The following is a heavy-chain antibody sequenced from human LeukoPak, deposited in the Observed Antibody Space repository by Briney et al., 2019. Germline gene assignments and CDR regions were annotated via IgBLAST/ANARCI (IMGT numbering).Heavy chain of an antibody. Sequence: PSETLSLTCTVPGGSISSGDYYWSWIRQSPGKGLEWIGYIYYSGRTYYNPSLKSRVTKSVDTSKNQFSLKLSSVTGADTAVYHCARGIAAAGTSSWWFDPWGQGTLVTVSS. D-gene: IGHD6-13*01. V-gene: IGHV4-30-4*01. J-gene: IGHJ5*02. CDR1: GGSISSGDYY. CDR2: IYYSGRT. CDR3: ARGIAAAGTSSWWFDP.